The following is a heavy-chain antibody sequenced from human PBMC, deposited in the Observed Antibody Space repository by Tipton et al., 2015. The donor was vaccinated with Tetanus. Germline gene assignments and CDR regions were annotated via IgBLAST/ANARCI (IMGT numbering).Heavy chain of an antibody. D-gene: IGHD5-24*01. J-gene: IGHJ3*01. CDR3: ARGGRDAYNNPLGAFDV. V-gene: IGHV4-61*08. Sequence: GLVKPSETLTLTCTVSGGSLRSGDYSWNWIRQPPGKGLEWLAYVSYSGRTNSNYSLKSRISISQDTSKNQFSLRLRSVAAADTAVYYCARGGRDAYNNPLGAFDVWGRGTTVTVSS. CDR1: GGSLRSGDYS. CDR2: VSYSGRT.